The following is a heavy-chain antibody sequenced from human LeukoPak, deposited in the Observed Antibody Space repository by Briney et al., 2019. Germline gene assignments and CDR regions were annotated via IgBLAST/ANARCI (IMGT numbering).Heavy chain of an antibody. CDR2: IRYDGSNK. D-gene: IGHD1-26*01. CDR1: GFPFSSYG. Sequence: GGPLRLPCAASGFPFSSYGMHWVRQAPARGLEGVAFIRYDGSNKYYADSGKGRFTISRDNSKNTLYLQMNSLRAEDTAVYYCAQIYTAGATTIDYWGQGTLLTVSS. CDR3: AQIYTAGATTIDY. J-gene: IGHJ4*02. V-gene: IGHV3-30*02.